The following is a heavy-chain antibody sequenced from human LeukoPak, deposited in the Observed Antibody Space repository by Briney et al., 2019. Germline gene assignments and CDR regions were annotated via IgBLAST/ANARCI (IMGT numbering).Heavy chain of an antibody. CDR2: IYSGGST. Sequence: GGSLRLSCAASGFTASSNYMSWVRQAPGKGLEWVSVIYSGGSTYYADSVKGRFTISRDNSKNTLYLQMNSLRAEDTAVYYCARAAYYYDSSGYLFYFDYWGQGTLVTVSS. J-gene: IGHJ4*02. CDR3: ARAAYYYDSSGYLFYFDY. CDR1: GFTASSNY. D-gene: IGHD3-22*01. V-gene: IGHV3-53*01.